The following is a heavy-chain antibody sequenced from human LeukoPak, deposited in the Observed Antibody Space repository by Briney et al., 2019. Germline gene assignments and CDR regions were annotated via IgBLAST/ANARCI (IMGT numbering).Heavy chain of an antibody. CDR2: IWYDGSNK. D-gene: IGHD1-26*01. CDR1: GFTFSNYG. J-gene: IGHJ4*02. V-gene: IGHV3-33*01. CDR3: AIGSGNYYYRLDY. Sequence: PERPLRLSCAASGFTFSNYGMHWVRQAPGKGLEWEAVIWYDGSNKYYADSVKGRFTISRDNSKNTLYLQMNSLRAEDTAVYYCAIGSGNYYYRLDYWGQGTLVTVSS.